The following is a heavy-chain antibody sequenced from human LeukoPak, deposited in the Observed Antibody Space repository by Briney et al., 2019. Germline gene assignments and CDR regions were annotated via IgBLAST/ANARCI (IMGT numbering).Heavy chain of an antibody. V-gene: IGHV3-49*03. J-gene: IGHJ6*02. CDR3: TRDSFTNYDFWSGYYTYYYYYGMDV. D-gene: IGHD3-3*01. CDR1: GGSFSGYY. Sequence: LSLTCAVYGGSFSGYYWSWFRQAPGKGLEWVGFIRSKAYGGTTEYAASVKGRFTISRDDSKSIAYLQMNSLKTEDTAVYYCTRDSFTNYDFWSGYYTYYYYYGMDVWGQGTTVTVSS. CDR2: IRSKAYGGTT.